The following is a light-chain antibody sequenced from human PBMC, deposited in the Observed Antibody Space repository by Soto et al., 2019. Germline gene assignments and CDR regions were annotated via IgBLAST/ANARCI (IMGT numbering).Light chain of an antibody. Sequence: DIVMTQSPDSLAVSLGERATINCKSSQSVLCSSTNENYLAWYQQKPGQPPKLLIYWASARESGVPDRFSGSGSGTDFTLTISSLQAEDVAVYYCQQFYSSPITFGQGTRLEI. V-gene: IGKV4-1*01. CDR3: QQFYSSPIT. J-gene: IGKJ5*01. CDR1: QSVLCSSTNENY. CDR2: WAS.